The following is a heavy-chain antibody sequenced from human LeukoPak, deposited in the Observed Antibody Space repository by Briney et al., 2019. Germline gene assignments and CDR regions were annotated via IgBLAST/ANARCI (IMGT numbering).Heavy chain of an antibody. CDR2: INHSGST. Sequence: SETLSLTCAVYGGSFSGYYWSWIRQPPGKGLEWIGEINHSGSTNYNPSLKSRVTISVDTSKNQFSLKLSSVTAADTAVYYCARERGGYIDWGQGTLVTVSS. D-gene: IGHD5-12*01. V-gene: IGHV4-34*01. CDR3: ARERGGYID. J-gene: IGHJ4*02. CDR1: GGSFSGYY.